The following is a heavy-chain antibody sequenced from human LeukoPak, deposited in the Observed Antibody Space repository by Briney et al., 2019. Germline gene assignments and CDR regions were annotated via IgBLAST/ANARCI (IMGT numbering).Heavy chain of an antibody. Sequence: GGSLRLSCAASGFTFNSYAMRCVRQAPGKGLQWVAGITNNGGNTYYADSVKGRFTIYRDNSKNTLYLQMNSLRVEDTAIYYCAKDRRSGWPDDAFEIWGQGTMVTVSS. J-gene: IGHJ3*02. CDR1: GFTFNSYA. D-gene: IGHD6-19*01. CDR3: AKDRRSGWPDDAFEI. CDR2: ITNNGGNT. V-gene: IGHV3-23*01.